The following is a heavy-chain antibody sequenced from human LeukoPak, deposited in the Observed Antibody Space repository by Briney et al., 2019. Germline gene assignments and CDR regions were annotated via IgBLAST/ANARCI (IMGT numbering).Heavy chain of an antibody. D-gene: IGHD6-19*01. Sequence: GASVKVSCKASGYIFTSYGISWVRQAPGQGLEWMGWISAYNGNTNYAQKLQGRVTMTTDTSTSTAYMELRGLRSDDTAVYYCASIAYSSGWYDFDYWGQGTLVTVSS. V-gene: IGHV1-18*01. CDR3: ASIAYSSGWYDFDY. J-gene: IGHJ4*02. CDR1: GYIFTSYG. CDR2: ISAYNGNT.